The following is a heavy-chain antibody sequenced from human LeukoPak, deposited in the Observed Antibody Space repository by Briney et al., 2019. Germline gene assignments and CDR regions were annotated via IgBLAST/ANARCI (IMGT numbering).Heavy chain of an antibody. D-gene: IGHD5-18*01. Sequence: GRSLRLSCRGYGFTFGDHAMSWVRRAPGKGLEWVGFIRSKAYRGTTEYAASVKGRFTISRDDSTSIAYLQMNSLRIEDTAVYYCARGPIQLWIHNAMDVWGQGTTVTVSS. CDR1: GFTFGDHA. CDR3: ARGPIQLWIHNAMDV. J-gene: IGHJ6*02. CDR2: IRSKAYRGTT. V-gene: IGHV3-49*04.